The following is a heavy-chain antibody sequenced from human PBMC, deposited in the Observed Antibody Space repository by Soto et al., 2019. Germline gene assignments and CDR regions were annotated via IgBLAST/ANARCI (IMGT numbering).Heavy chain of an antibody. Sequence: ASVKVSCKASGYTFTSYDINWVRQATGQGLEWMGWMNPNSGNTGYAQKFQGRVTMTRNTSISTAYMELSSLRSEDTAVYYCHCFVSYYYYMDVWGKGTTVSVSS. CDR1: GYTFTSYD. D-gene: IGHD3-3*01. CDR3: HCFVSYYYYMDV. CDR2: MNPNSGNT. J-gene: IGHJ6*03. V-gene: IGHV1-8*01.